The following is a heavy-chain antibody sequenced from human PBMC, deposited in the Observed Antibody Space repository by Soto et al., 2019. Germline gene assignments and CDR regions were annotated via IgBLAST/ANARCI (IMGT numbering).Heavy chain of an antibody. CDR2: IYYSGST. D-gene: IGHD3-10*01. Sequence: PSETLSLTCTVSGGSISSYYWSWIRQPPGKGLEWIGYIYYSGSTNYNPSLKSRVTISVDTSKNQFSLKLSSVTAADTAVYYCARVPRGSGSHYGMDVWGQGTTVTVSS. V-gene: IGHV4-59*01. CDR3: ARVPRGSGSHYGMDV. CDR1: GGSISSYY. J-gene: IGHJ6*02.